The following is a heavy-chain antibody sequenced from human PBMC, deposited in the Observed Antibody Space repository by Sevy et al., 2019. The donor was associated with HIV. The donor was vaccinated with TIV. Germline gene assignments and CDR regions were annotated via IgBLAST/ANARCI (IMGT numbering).Heavy chain of an antibody. CDR1: GFVFSDYS. CDR3: ARDPRTHTVVGYYFDS. Sequence: GGSLRLSCAASGFVFSDYSMNWVRQAPGKGLEWISSVSSSSNYIYYADSVKGRFTISRDNAKNSLYLQMNSLRAEDTAVYYCARDPRTHTVVGYYFDSWGQGTLVTVSS. J-gene: IGHJ4*02. D-gene: IGHD3-22*01. V-gene: IGHV3-21*01. CDR2: VSSSSNYI.